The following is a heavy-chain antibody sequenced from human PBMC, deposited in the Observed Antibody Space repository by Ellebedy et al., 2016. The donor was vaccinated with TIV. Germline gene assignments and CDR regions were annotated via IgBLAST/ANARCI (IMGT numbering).Heavy chain of an antibody. CDR3: AKIELERRFYYYAMDV. V-gene: IGHV3-21*01. D-gene: IGHD1-1*01. CDR2: ISNTNSYI. Sequence: GESLKISCAASGSTFSGYTMNWVRQAPGKGLERVSSISNTNSYIYYADSVKGRFTISRDNAKNSLYLQMNSLRAEDTAVYFCAKIELERRFYYYAMDVWGQGTTVTVSS. CDR1: GSTFSGYT. J-gene: IGHJ6*02.